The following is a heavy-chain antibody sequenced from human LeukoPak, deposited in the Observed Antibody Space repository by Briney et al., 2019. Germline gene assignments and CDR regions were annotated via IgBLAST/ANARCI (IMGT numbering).Heavy chain of an antibody. CDR1: GGSFSGYY. CDR2: INHSGST. J-gene: IGHJ4*02. V-gene: IGHV4-34*01. Sequence: SEPLSLTCAVYGGSFSGYYWSWIRQPPGKGLEWIGEINHSGSTNYNPSLKSRVTISVDTSKNQFSLKLSSVTAADTAVYYCARWEVATTPFDYWGQGTLVTVSS. CDR3: ARWEVATTPFDY. D-gene: IGHD5-24*01.